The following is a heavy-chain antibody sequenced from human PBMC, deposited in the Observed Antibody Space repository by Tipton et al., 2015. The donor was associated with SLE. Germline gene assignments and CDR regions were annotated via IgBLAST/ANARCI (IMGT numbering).Heavy chain of an antibody. CDR3: ARDLWRRWFDP. J-gene: IGHJ5*02. Sequence: TLSLTCTVSGGSISSYYWSWIRQPPGKGLEWIGYIYYSGSTNYNPSLKSRVTISVDKPKNQFSLKLSSVTAADTAVYYCARDLWRRWFDPWGQGTLVTVSS. D-gene: IGHD3-10*01. CDR2: IYYSGST. V-gene: IGHV4-59*12. CDR1: GGSISSYY.